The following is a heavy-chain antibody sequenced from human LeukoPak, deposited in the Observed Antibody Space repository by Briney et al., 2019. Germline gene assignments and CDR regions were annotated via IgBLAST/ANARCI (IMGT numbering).Heavy chain of an antibody. J-gene: IGHJ3*01. CDR1: GGSFSGYY. V-gene: IGHV4-34*01. CDR2: INHSGTT. CDR3: ARGEKWDLHAFDV. D-gene: IGHD1-26*01. Sequence: SETLSLTCAVYGGSFSGYYWSWIRQTPGKGLEWLGEINHSGTTNYSPSLKSRVTISVDTSKNQFSLRVTSVIAADRGIYYCARGEKWDLHAFDVWGQGTLVTV.